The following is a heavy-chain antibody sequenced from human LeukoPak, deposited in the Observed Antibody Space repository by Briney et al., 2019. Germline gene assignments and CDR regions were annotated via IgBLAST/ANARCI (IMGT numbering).Heavy chain of an antibody. CDR3: TRDRGDYYDSSGYLDY. CDR2: IIPILGIA. D-gene: IGHD3-22*01. CDR1: GGTFSSYA. V-gene: IGHV1-69*04. Sequence: ASVKVSCKASGGTFSSYAISWVRQAPGQGLEWMGRIIPILGIANYAQKFQGRVTITADKSTSTAYMELSSLRSEDTAVYYCTRDRGDYYDSSGYLDYWGQGTLVTVSS. J-gene: IGHJ4*02.